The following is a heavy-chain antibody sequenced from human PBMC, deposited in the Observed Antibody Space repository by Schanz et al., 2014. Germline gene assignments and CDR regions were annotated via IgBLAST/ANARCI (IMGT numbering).Heavy chain of an antibody. D-gene: IGHD2-15*01. J-gene: IGHJ6*02. CDR3: AKGMGYCSGGTCYDYYYYGLDV. CDR1: GFTFNSYA. Sequence: EVQLLESGGGLVQPGGSLRLSCAASGFTFNSYAMTWVRQAPGKGLEWVSGISGSGGSTYYSDSVKGRFTISRDNSENTLYLQMNSLSADDTAVFYCAKGMGYCSGGTCYDYYYYGLDVWGQGTTVTVSS. V-gene: IGHV3-23*01. CDR2: ISGSGGST.